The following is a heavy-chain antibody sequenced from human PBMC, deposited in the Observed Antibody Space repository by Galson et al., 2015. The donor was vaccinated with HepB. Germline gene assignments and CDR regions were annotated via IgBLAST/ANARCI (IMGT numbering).Heavy chain of an antibody. CDR3: AIHGSWLVYDDAFDI. V-gene: IGHV5-51*03. CDR2: IYPGDSDT. Sequence: QSGAEVKKPGESLKISCKGSGYSFTSYWIGWVRQMPGKGLEWMGTIYPGDSDTRYSPSFQGQVTISADKSISTAYLQWSSLKASDTAMYYCAIHGSWLVYDDAFDIWGQGTMVTVSS. D-gene: IGHD5/OR15-5a*01. CDR1: GYSFTSYW. J-gene: IGHJ3*02.